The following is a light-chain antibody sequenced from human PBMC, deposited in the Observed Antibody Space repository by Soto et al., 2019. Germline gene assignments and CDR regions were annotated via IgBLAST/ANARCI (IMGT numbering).Light chain of an antibody. J-gene: IGLJ1*01. CDR1: SSDVGSYNR. CDR2: EVS. V-gene: IGLV2-18*02. Sequence: QSVLTQPPSVSGSPGQSVTISCTGTSSDVGSYNRVSWFQQPPGTAPKLLNYEVSNRPSGVPDRFSGSKSGNTASLTSSGLQAEDEADYYCSSYTSSSTYVFGTGTKLTVL. CDR3: SSYTSSSTYV.